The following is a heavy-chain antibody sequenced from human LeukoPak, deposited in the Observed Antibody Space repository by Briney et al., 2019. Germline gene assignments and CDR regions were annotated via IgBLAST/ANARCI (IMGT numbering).Heavy chain of an antibody. CDR1: GYTFINHA. CDR3: AREDLMVATGYGY. Sequence: GASVKVSCKASGYTFINHAISWLRQAPGQGLEWMGWISTYNGDTKYPDKLQGRVTITTDKSTSTVYMELRSLRSDDTAVYYCAREDLMVATGYGYWGQRTLVTVSS. D-gene: IGHD5-12*01. V-gene: IGHV1-18*01. J-gene: IGHJ4*02. CDR2: ISTYNGDT.